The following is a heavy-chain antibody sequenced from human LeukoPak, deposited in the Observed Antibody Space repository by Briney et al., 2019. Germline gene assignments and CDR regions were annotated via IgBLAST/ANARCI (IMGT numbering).Heavy chain of an antibody. CDR2: ISSSSSDI. Sequence: GGSLRLSCAASGFTFSSYSMSWVRQAPGKGLEWVSSISSSSSDIYYADSVKGRFTISRDNAKNSPYLQMNSLRAEDTAVYFCASDCLHYDILTGYYLADYFQHWGQGALVTVSS. V-gene: IGHV3-21*01. CDR1: GFTFSSYS. J-gene: IGHJ1*01. D-gene: IGHD3-9*01. CDR3: ASDCLHYDILTGYYLADYFQH.